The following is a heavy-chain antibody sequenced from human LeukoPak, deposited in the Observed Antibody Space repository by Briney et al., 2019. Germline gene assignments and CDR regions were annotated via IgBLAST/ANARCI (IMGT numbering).Heavy chain of an antibody. V-gene: IGHV1-8*01. J-gene: IGHJ6*02. CDR2: MNPNCGNT. CDR1: GYTFTSYD. D-gene: IGHD3-3*01. Sequence: ASVKVSCKASGYTFTSYDINWVRQANGQGLEWMGWMNPNCGNTGYAQKFQGRVTMTRNTSISTAYMELSSLRSEDTAVYYCAREGSGIPIFGVVTQPYYYYGMDVWGQGTTVTVSS. CDR3: AREGSGIPIFGVVTQPYYYYGMDV.